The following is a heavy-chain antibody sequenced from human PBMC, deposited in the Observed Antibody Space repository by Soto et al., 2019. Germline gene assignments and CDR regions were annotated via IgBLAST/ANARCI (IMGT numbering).Heavy chain of an antibody. CDR3: ARIIDIVLVPAAKFDY. Sequence: PGESLKISCKGSGYSFTSYWIGWVRQMPGKGLEWMGIIYPGDSDTRYSPSFQGQVTISADKSISTAYLQWSSLKASDTAMYYCARIIDIVLVPAAKFDYWGQGTLVTVSS. CDR2: IYPGDSDT. D-gene: IGHD2-2*01. V-gene: IGHV5-51*01. CDR1: GYSFTSYW. J-gene: IGHJ4*02.